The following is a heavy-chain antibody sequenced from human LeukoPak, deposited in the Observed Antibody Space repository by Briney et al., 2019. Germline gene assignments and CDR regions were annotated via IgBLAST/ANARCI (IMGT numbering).Heavy chain of an antibody. Sequence: GASVKVSCKASGHTFTGYYMHWVRQAPGQGLEWMGWINPNSGGTNYAQKFQGRVTMTRDTSISTAYMELSRLRSDDTAVYYCARASYYYDSSGYPGYYFDYWGQGTLVTVSS. D-gene: IGHD3-22*01. CDR1: GHTFTGYY. CDR3: ARASYYYDSSGYPGYYFDY. V-gene: IGHV1-2*02. J-gene: IGHJ4*02. CDR2: INPNSGGT.